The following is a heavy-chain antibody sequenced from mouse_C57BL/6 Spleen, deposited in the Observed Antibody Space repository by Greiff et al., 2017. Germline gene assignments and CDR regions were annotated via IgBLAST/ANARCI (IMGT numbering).Heavy chain of an antibody. CDR3: ARSPYYYGSYFDY. V-gene: IGHV5-17*01. CDR2: ISSGSSTI. J-gene: IGHJ2*01. D-gene: IGHD1-1*01. CDR1: GFTFSDYG. Sequence: EVKLMESGGGLVKPGGSLKLSCAASGFTFSDYGMHWVRQAPEKGLEWVAYISSGSSTIYYADTVKGRFTISRDNAKNTLFLQMTSLRSEDTAMYYCARSPYYYGSYFDYWGQGTTLTVSS.